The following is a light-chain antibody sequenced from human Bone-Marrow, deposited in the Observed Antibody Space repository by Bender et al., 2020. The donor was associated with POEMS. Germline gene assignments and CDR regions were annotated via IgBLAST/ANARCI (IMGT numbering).Light chain of an antibody. Sequence: ISCSGSSSKFGSYPVNWYQQLPGAAPKLVIFNDSQRPSGVPDRFSGSNSGTSASLAISGLLSDDEADFYCATWDDSLNGWVFGGGTKLTVL. J-gene: IGLJ3*02. CDR1: SSKFGSYP. V-gene: IGLV1-44*01. CDR3: ATWDDSLNGWV. CDR2: NDS.